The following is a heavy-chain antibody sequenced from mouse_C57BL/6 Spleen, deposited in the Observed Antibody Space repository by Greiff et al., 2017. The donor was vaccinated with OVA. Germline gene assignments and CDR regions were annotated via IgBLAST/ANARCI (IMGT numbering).Heavy chain of an antibody. V-gene: IGHV1-52*01. CDR2: IDPSDSET. D-gene: IGHD1-1*01. Sequence: QVQLKQPGAELVRPGSSVKLSCKASGYTFTSYWMHWVKQRPIQGLEWIGNIDPSDSETHYNQKFKDKATLTVDKSSSTAYMQLSSLTSEDSAVYYCAREGFYYGSRGFAYWGQGTLVTVSA. CDR3: AREGFYYGSRGFAY. CDR1: GYTFTSYW. J-gene: IGHJ3*01.